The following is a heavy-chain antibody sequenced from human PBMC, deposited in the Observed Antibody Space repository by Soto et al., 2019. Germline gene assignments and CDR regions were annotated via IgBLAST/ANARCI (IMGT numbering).Heavy chain of an antibody. CDR1: GGSISSGDYC. CDR2: IYYSGST. J-gene: IGHJ5*02. V-gene: IGHV4-30-4*01. Sequence: SETLSLTCTVSGGSISSGDYCWSWIRQPPGKGLEWIGYIYYSGSTYYNPSLKSRVTISVDTSKNQFSLKLSSVTAADTAVYYCARERGRDYYGSGSPQGFDPWGQGTLVTVSS. D-gene: IGHD3-10*01. CDR3: ARERGRDYYGSGSPQGFDP.